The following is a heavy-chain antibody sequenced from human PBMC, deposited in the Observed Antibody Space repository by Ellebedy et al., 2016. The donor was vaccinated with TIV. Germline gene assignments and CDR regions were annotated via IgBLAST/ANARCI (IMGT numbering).Heavy chain of an antibody. Sequence: GESLKISCAASGFTFSSYAMSWVRQAPGKGLEWVSTISNTCSRTYYADSVEGRFIISRDNSKKTLYLQMNSLRAEDTAVYSCAKGRGGGSDSSAPRYYFDYWGLGTLVTVSS. D-gene: IGHD3-22*01. V-gene: IGHV3-23*01. J-gene: IGHJ4*02. CDR2: ISNTCSRT. CDR1: GFTFSSYA. CDR3: AKGRGGGSDSSAPRYYFDY.